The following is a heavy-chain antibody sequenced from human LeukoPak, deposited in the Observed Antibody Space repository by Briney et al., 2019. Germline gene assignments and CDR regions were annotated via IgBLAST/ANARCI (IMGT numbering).Heavy chain of an antibody. Sequence: PGGSLRLSCEASGFTFSSYGMHWVRQAPGKGLEWVAVIWYDGSNKYYADSVKGRFTISRDNSKNTLYLQMNSLRAEDTAVYYCARDWEKIVVVPAAIGYWGQGTLVTVSS. CDR1: GFTFSSYG. CDR2: IWYDGSNK. CDR3: ARDWEKIVVVPAAIGY. V-gene: IGHV3-33*01. J-gene: IGHJ4*02. D-gene: IGHD2-2*01.